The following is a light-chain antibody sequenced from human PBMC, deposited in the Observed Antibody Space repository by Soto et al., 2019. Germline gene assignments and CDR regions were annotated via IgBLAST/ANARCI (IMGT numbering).Light chain of an antibody. Sequence: EIVMTQSPATLSVSPGETATLSCRASQSVSSSLARYQQKPGQAPRLLISDASTRAAGLPARFSGSGSGTEFTLTISSLQSEDFAVYFCQQSNNWPKTFGQGTKVEMK. V-gene: IGKV3-15*01. J-gene: IGKJ1*01. CDR2: DAS. CDR1: QSVSSS. CDR3: QQSNNWPKT.